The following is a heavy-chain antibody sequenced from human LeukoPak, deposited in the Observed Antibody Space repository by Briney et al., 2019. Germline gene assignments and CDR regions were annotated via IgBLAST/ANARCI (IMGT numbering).Heavy chain of an antibody. CDR1: GGSISSYY. CDR3: ARESRDGYNSIGY. J-gene: IGHJ4*02. V-gene: IGHV4-59*12. CDR2: IYYSGST. D-gene: IGHD5-24*01. Sequence: PSETLSLTCTVSGGSISSYYWSWIRQPPGKGLEWIGYIYYSGSTNYNPSLKSRVTISVDTSKNQFSLKLSSVTAADTAVYCCARESRDGYNSIGYWGQGTLVTVSS.